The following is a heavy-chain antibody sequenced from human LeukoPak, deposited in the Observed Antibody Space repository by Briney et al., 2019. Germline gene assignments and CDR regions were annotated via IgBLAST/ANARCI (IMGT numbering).Heavy chain of an antibody. CDR2: INHSGST. CDR1: GGSISSYY. CDR3: ARTIVVVPAALGGGGYYGMDV. V-gene: IGHV4-34*01. Sequence: SETLSLTCTVSGGSISSYYWSWIRQPPGKGLEWIGEINHSGSTNYNPSLKSRVTISVDTSKNQFSLKLSSVTAADTAVYYCARTIVVVPAALGGGGYYGMDVWGQGPTVTVSS. J-gene: IGHJ6*02. D-gene: IGHD2-2*01.